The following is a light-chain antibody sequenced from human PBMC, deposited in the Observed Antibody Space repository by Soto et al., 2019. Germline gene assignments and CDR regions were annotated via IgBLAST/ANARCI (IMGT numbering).Light chain of an antibody. CDR1: SSNIGAPYD. V-gene: IGLV1-40*01. Sequence: QSVLTQSASVSGSPGQSITISCTGSSSNIGAPYDVHWYQHLPGTAPKLLIYGGNNRPPGVPDRFSGSRSGTSASLDITGLQAEDEAAYFCQSYDMSLNNYVFGTGTKVT. CDR3: QSYDMSLNNYV. J-gene: IGLJ1*01. CDR2: GGN.